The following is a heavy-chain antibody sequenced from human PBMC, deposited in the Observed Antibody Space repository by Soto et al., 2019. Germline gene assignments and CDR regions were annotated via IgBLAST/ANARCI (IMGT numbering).Heavy chain of an antibody. CDR3: TKNSAYSLAY. V-gene: IGHV4-4*02. Sequence: SEGLSLTCDVARYSINNNNWWSWVRQPPGGGLEWSGELHHGGSTNYNPSLESRATFSVDISKNQFFLKLSSVTAADTAVYYCTKNSAYSLAYRGQGTLVTVSS. CDR1: RYSINNNNW. D-gene: IGHD2-15*01. J-gene: IGHJ4*02. CDR2: LHHGGST.